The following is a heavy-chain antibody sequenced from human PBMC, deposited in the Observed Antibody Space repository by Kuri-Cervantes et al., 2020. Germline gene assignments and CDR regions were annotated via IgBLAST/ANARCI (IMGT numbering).Heavy chain of an antibody. D-gene: IGHD4-17*01. CDR2: ISYDGSNK. CDR3: AKASTTVSSLDY. V-gene: IGHV3-30*18. CDR1: GVTFSSYG. J-gene: IGHJ4*02. Sequence: GESLKISCAASGVTFSSYGMHWVRQAPGKGLEWVAVISYDGSNKYYADSVKGRFTISRDNSKNTLYLQMNSLRAEDTAVYYCAKASTTVSSLDYWGQGTLVTVSS.